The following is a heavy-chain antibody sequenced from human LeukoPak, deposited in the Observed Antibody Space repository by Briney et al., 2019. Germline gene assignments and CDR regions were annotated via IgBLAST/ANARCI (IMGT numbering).Heavy chain of an antibody. V-gene: IGHV4-59*08. CDR2: IYNSGNT. CDR1: GASVTTDY. J-gene: IGHJ1*01. Sequence: PSQTLSLTCDVSGASVTTDYWSWIRQPPGKGLEWIGYIYNSGNTDYNPSLKSRLTISVDTSKNQFSLTLSSATAADTAVYYCAGRGQRYFRDWGQGTLVTVSP. CDR3: AGRGQRYFRD. D-gene: IGHD3-9*01.